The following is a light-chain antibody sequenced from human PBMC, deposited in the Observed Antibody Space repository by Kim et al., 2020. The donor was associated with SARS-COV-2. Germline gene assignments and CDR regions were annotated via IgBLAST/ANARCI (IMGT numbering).Light chain of an antibody. V-gene: IGLV1-36*01. J-gene: IGLJ3*02. CDR1: KSNIRNND. CDR2: YDD. CDR3: AAWDDSLNGLV. Sequence: SVTIFCSGNKSNIRNNDDSWYQQLPGKAPDPLIHYDDVLPSGVSDRFSGSKSGTSASLAISGLQSEDEADYYCAAWDDSLNGLVFGGGTQLTVL.